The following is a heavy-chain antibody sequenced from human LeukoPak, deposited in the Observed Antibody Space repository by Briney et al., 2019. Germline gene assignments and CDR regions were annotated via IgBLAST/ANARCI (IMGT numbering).Heavy chain of an antibody. CDR3: ATSGFWSGYYAHYYFDY. J-gene: IGHJ4*02. CDR2: IYSGGST. Sequence: GGSLRLSCAASGFTVSSNYMSWVRQAPGKGLEWVSVIYSGGSTYYADSVKGRFTISRDNSKNTLYLQMNSLRAEDTAVYYCATSGFWSGYYAHYYFDYWGQGTLVTVSS. CDR1: GFTVSSNY. V-gene: IGHV3-53*01. D-gene: IGHD3-3*01.